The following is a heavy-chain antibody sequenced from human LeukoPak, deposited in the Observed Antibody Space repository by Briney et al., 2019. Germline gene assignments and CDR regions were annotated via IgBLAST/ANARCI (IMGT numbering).Heavy chain of an antibody. Sequence: ASVTVSCKASGYTFTGYYMHWVRQAPGQGLEWMGWINPNSGSTNYAQKFQGRVTMTRDTSISTAYMELSRLRSDDTAVYYCARALAGDYWGQGTLVTVSS. J-gene: IGHJ4*02. V-gene: IGHV1-2*02. CDR3: ARALAGDY. CDR1: GYTFTGYY. CDR2: INPNSGST. D-gene: IGHD6-19*01.